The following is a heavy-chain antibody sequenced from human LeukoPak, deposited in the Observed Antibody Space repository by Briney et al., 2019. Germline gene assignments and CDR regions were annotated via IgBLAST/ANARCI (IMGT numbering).Heavy chain of an antibody. CDR1: GFTFSSYG. CDR2: IWYDGSNK. CDR3: ARDQYYSSSD. D-gene: IGHD6-19*01. J-gene: IGHJ4*02. V-gene: IGHV3-33*01. Sequence: PGGSLRLSCAASGFTFSSYGMHWVRRAPGRGLEWVAVIWYDGSNKYYADSVKGRFTISRDNSKNTLYLQMNSLRAEDTAVYYCARDQYYSSSDWGQGTLVTVSS.